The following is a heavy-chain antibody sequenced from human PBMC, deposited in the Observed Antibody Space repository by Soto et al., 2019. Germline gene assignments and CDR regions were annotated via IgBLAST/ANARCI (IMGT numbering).Heavy chain of an antibody. D-gene: IGHD3-16*02. CDR3: ARDRSSIMITFGGVIVFDY. V-gene: IGHV3-21*01. J-gene: IGHJ4*02. Sequence: GGSLRLSCAASGFTFSSYSMNWVRQAPGKGLEWVSSISSSSSYIYYADSVKGRFTISRDNAKNSLYLQMNSLRAEDTAVYYCARDRSSIMITFGGVIVFDYWGQGTLVTVSS. CDR2: ISSSSSYI. CDR1: GFTFSSYS.